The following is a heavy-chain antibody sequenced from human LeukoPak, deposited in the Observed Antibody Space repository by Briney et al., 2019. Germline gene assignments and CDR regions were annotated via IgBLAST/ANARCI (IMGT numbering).Heavy chain of an antibody. J-gene: IGHJ4*02. CDR1: GFTFSSFG. CDR2: ISGSVSDSVSTI. D-gene: IGHD6-19*01. V-gene: IGHV3-48*04. Sequence: PGGSLRLSCAASGFTFSSFGIHWVRQAPGKGLEWVSYISGSVSDSVSTIYYADSVKGRFTISRDNAKNSLYLQMNSLRAEDTAVYYCARVSRSGWWDDYWGQGTLVTVSS. CDR3: ARVSRSGWWDDY.